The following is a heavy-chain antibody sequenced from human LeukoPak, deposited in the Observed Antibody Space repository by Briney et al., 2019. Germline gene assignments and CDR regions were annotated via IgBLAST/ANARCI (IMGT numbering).Heavy chain of an antibody. D-gene: IGHD6-13*01. V-gene: IGHV3-33*01. CDR3: ARAKPAPTAIAAAAYYYYGMDV. Sequence: TGGSLRLSCAASGFTFSSYGMHWVRQAPGKGLEWVAVIWYDGSNKYYADSVKGRFTISRDNSKNTLYLQMNSLRAEDTAVYYSARAKPAPTAIAAAAYYYYGMDVWGQGTTVTVSS. J-gene: IGHJ6*02. CDR2: IWYDGSNK. CDR1: GFTFSSYG.